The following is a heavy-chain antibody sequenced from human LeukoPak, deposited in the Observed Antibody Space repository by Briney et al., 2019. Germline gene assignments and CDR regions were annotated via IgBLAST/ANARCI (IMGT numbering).Heavy chain of an antibody. D-gene: IGHD6-13*01. V-gene: IGHV3-23*01. J-gene: IGHJ3*02. CDR3: AKDPGSSSWPNDAFDI. Sequence: HPGGSLRLSCAASGFTFSSYAMSWVRQAPGKGLEWVSAISGSGGSTYYADSVKGRLTISRDNSKNTLYLQMNSLRAEDTAVYYCAKDPGSSSWPNDAFDIWGQGTMVTVSS. CDR1: GFTFSSYA. CDR2: ISGSGGST.